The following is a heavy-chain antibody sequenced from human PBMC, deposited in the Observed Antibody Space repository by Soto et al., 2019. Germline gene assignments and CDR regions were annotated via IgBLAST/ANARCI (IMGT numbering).Heavy chain of an antibody. CDR2: ISSSSSYI. V-gene: IGHV3-21*01. J-gene: IGHJ4*02. D-gene: IGHD5-12*01. CDR3: ARDLYSGYDPRYFDY. CDR1: GFTFSSYS. Sequence: GGSLSLSCAASGFTFSSYSMNWVRQAPGKGLEWVSSISSSSSYIYYADSVKGRFTISRDNAKNSLYLQMNSLRAEDTAVYYCARDLYSGYDPRYFDYWGQGTLVTVSS.